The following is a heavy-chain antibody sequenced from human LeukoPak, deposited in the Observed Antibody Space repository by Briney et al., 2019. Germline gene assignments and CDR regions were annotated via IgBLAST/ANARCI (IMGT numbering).Heavy chain of an antibody. CDR3: ARESDTAMVHYYYYGMDV. D-gene: IGHD5-18*01. V-gene: IGHV3-48*03. Sequence: GGSLRLSCAASGFTFSSHEMNWVRQAPGKGREWVSYISGSGSTIYYADSVKGRFTISRDNAKNSLYLQMNSLRAEDTAVYYCARESDTAMVHYYYYGMDVWGKGTTVTVSS. CDR1: GFTFSSHE. J-gene: IGHJ6*04. CDR2: ISGSGSTI.